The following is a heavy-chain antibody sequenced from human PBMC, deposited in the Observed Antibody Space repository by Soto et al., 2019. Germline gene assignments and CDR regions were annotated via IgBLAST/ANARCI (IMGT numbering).Heavy chain of an antibody. CDR3: VGGSGWIFDY. CDR1: GFTFSSFW. CDR2: IKQDGSEK. D-gene: IGHD6-19*01. J-gene: IGHJ4*02. V-gene: IGHV3-7*01. Sequence: ESGGGLVQPGGSRRLSCAASGFTFSSFWMNWVRQAPGKGLEWVANIKQDGSEKYYVDSVKGRFTISRDNAKNSLYLQMNSLRAEDTAVYYCVGGSGWIFDYWGQGTLVTVSS.